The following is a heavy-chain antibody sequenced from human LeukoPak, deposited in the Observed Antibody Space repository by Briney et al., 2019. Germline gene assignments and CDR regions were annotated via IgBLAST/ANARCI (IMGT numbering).Heavy chain of an antibody. CDR1: GGSISSYY. D-gene: IGHD3-10*01. V-gene: IGHV4-4*09. CDR2: IYTSGST. J-gene: IGHJ4*02. CDR3: ESHLWADFDY. Sequence: KSSETLSLTCTVSGGSISSYYWSWIRQPPGKGLEWIGYIYTSGSTNYNPSLKSRVTISVDTSKNQFSLKLSSVTAADTAVYYCESHLWADFDYWGQGTLVTVSS.